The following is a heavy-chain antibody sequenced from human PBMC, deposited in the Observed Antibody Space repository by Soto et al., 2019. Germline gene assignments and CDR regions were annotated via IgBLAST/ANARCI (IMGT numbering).Heavy chain of an antibody. CDR3: AVIPGYSSSKGY. Sequence: EVQLVESGGGLVQPGRSLRLSCAASGFTFDDYAMHWVRQAPGKGLEWVSGISWNSGSIGYADSVKGRFTISRDNAKNSLYLQMNSLRAEDTALYYCAVIPGYSSSKGYWGQGTLVTVSS. J-gene: IGHJ4*02. CDR1: GFTFDDYA. V-gene: IGHV3-9*01. D-gene: IGHD6-13*01. CDR2: ISWNSGSI.